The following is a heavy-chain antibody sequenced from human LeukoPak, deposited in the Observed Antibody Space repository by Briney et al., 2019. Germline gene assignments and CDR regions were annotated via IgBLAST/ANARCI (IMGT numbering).Heavy chain of an antibody. CDR3: ASAEKYYYDSSGAFDI. V-gene: IGHV4-34*01. D-gene: IGHD3-22*01. Sequence: SETLSLTCAVYGGSFSGYYWSWIRQPPGKGLEWIGEINHSGSTNYNPSLKSRVTISVDTSKNQFSLKLSSVTVADTAVYYCASAEKYYYDSSGAFDIWGQGTMVTVSS. CDR1: GGSFSGYY. J-gene: IGHJ3*02. CDR2: INHSGST.